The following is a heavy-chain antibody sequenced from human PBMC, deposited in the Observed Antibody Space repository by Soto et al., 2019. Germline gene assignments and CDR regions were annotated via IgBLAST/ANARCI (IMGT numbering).Heavy chain of an antibody. CDR1: GYTFTSYY. J-gene: IGHJ5*02. V-gene: IGHV1-46*01. CDR2: INPSGGST. Sequence: ASVKVSCKASGYTFTSYYIHWVRQAPGQGLEWMGIINPSGGSTSYAQKFQGRVTMTRDTSTSTVYMELSSLRSEDTAVYYCARDHDIVLVPAASNWFDPWGQGTLVTVSS. CDR3: ARDHDIVLVPAASNWFDP. D-gene: IGHD2-2*01.